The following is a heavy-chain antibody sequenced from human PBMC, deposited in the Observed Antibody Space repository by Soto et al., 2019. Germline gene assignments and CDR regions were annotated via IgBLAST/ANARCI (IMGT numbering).Heavy chain of an antibody. D-gene: IGHD6-13*01. V-gene: IGHV4-34*01. Sequence: QVQLQQWGAGLLKPSETLSLTCAVYGGSFSGYYWSWIRQPPGKGLEWIGEINHSGSTNYNPSLKSRVTISVDTSKNQFSLKLSSVTAADTAVYYCARLGKVAAARTGDWFDPWGQGTLVTVSS. J-gene: IGHJ5*02. CDR3: ARLGKVAAARTGDWFDP. CDR2: INHSGST. CDR1: GGSFSGYY.